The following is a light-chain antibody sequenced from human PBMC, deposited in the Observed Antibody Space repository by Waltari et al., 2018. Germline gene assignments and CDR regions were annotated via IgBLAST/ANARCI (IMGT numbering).Light chain of an antibody. CDR3: YSTDSSGDHRV. J-gene: IGLJ3*02. CDR2: EDN. Sequence: SYELPQPSSVSVSPGQPTRITCSGDALPRQYASWYQQKSGQAPVLVIYEDNKRPSGIPERFSGSSSGTMATLTISGAQVDDEADYYCYSTDSSGDHRVFGGGTKLTVL. V-gene: IGLV3-10*01. CDR1: ALPRQY.